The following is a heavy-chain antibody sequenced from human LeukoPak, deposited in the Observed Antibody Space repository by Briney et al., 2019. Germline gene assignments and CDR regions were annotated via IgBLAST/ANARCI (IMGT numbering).Heavy chain of an antibody. CDR1: GFIVSSYY. V-gene: IGHV3-66*01. CDR2: IHSGGST. CDR3: ARSYSNHLFGMDV. Sequence: GGSLRLSCVASGFIVSSYYMTWVRQAPGKGLEWVSVIHSGGSTYYADSVKGRVAISRDNSKNTVFLQMSSVRAEDTAVYYCARSYSNHLFGMDVWGQGTTVTVTS. D-gene: IGHD4-11*01. J-gene: IGHJ6*02.